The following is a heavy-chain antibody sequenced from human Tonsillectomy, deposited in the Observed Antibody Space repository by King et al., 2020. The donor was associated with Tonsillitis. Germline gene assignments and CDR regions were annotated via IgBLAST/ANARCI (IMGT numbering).Heavy chain of an antibody. J-gene: IGHJ4*02. CDR1: GYTFTNYY. CDR3: ARVEDTAMVTTTFDY. D-gene: IGHD5-18*01. V-gene: IGHV1-46*01. CDR2: INLSGSST. Sequence: QLVQSGAEVKKPGASVKVSCKASGYTFTNYYMHWGRQAPGQGLEWRGIINLSGSSTNYAQKIQGRVTMTRDTSTSTVYMGLSSLRSEDTAVYYCARVEDTAMVTTTFDYWGQGTLVTVSS.